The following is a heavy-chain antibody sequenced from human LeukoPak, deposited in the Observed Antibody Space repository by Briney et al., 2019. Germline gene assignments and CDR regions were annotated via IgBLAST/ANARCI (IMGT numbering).Heavy chain of an antibody. Sequence: GGSLRLSCAASGFTFSNYGTHWARQAPGKGLEWVAVIWSDGSNKYYADSVRGRFTISRDNSKNTLYLQMNSLRAEDTAVYYCARVTMVAAASYNWFVPWGQGTLVTVSS. CDR1: GFTFSNYG. CDR3: ARVTMVAAASYNWFVP. D-gene: IGHD2-15*01. CDR2: IWSDGSNK. V-gene: IGHV3-33*01. J-gene: IGHJ5*02.